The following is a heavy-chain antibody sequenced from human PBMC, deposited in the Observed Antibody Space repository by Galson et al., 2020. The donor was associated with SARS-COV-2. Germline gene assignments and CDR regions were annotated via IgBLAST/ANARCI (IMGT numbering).Heavy chain of an antibody. D-gene: IGHD2-15*01. CDR2: ISGSGGST. CDR1: GFTFSSYA. Sequence: GGSLRLSCAASGFTFSSYAMSWVRQAPGKGLEWVSAISGSGGSTYYADSVKGRFTISRDNSKNTLYLQMNSLIAEDTAVYYCAKVVGRRELLRIDYWGQGTLVTVSS. CDR3: AKVVGRRELLRIDY. V-gene: IGHV3-23*01. J-gene: IGHJ4*02.